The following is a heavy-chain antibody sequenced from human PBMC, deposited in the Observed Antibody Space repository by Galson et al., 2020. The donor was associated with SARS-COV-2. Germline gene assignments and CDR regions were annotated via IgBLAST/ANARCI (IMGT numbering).Heavy chain of an antibody. D-gene: IGHD6-19*01. Sequence: SQASETLSLTCAVSGGSFSGYYLTWIRQPPGKGLEWIGEINHSGSTHYNPSLKSRVTISVDTSKNQLSLKLNSVTAADTAVYFCARGQVLEYDTGWYCDYWGQGTLVTVSS. CDR2: INHSGST. V-gene: IGHV4-34*01. J-gene: IGHJ4*02. CDR3: ARGQVLEYDTGWYCDY. CDR1: GGSFSGYY.